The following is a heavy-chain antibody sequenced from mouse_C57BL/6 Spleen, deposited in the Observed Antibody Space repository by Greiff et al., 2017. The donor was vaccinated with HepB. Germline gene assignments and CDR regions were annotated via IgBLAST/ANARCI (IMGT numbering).Heavy chain of an antibody. J-gene: IGHJ4*01. CDR2: ISYDGSN. CDR1: GYSITSGYY. Sequence: EVKLMESGPGLVKPSQSLSLTCSVTGYSITSGYYWNWIRQFPGNKLEWMGYISYDGSNNYNPSLKNRISITRDTSKNQFFLKLNSVTTEDTATYYCARLYYGSSLYYAMDYWGQGTSVTVSS. CDR3: ARLYYGSSLYYAMDY. V-gene: IGHV3-6*01. D-gene: IGHD1-1*01.